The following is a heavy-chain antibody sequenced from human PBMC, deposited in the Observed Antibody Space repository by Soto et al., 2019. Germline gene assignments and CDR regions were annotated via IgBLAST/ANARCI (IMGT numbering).Heavy chain of an antibody. D-gene: IGHD2-15*01. J-gene: IGHJ4*02. CDR2: VSTSGRST. Sequence: PGGSLRLSCSASGFIFSESTIYWVRQGPGKGLGAISAVSTSGRSTYYADSVKDRFTISRDNSKNTLFLQMGSLRPEDTAIYYCVKQAHGLDGVAFDYWGQGTQVTVSS. CDR3: VKQAHGLDGVAFDY. CDR1: GFIFSEST. V-gene: IGHV3-64D*06.